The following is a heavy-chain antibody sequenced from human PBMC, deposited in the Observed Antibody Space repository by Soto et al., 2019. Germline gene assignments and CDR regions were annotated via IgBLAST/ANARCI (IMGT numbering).Heavy chain of an antibody. CDR2: IIPILGIA. V-gene: IGHV1-69*02. D-gene: IGHD2-2*01. CDR3: ARGYCSSTSCHDCYFDY. J-gene: IGHJ4*02. CDR1: GGTFSSYT. Sequence: QVQLVQSGAEVKKPGSSVKVSCKASGGTFSSYTISWVRQAPGQGLEWMGRIIPILGIANYAQKFQGRVTITADKSASTAYMELRSLRSEDTAVYYCARGYCSSTSCHDCYFDYWGQGTLVTVSS.